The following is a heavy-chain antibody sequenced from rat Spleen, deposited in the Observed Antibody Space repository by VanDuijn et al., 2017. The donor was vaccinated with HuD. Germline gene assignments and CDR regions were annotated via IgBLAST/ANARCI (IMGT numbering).Heavy chain of an antibody. V-gene: IGHV5-25*01. D-gene: IGHD1-5*01. CDR1: GFTFSSCA. CDR2: ISYAGGNT. Sequence: EVQLVETGGGLVQPGCSMKLSCAASGFTFSSCAMAWVRQAPTKGLEWVASISYAGGNTYYRDSVKGRFTISRDNAKRSLYLQMDSLRSEDTSTYYCAKDVGRYNCFFDYWGQGVMVTVSS. CDR3: AKDVGRYNCFFDY. J-gene: IGHJ2*01.